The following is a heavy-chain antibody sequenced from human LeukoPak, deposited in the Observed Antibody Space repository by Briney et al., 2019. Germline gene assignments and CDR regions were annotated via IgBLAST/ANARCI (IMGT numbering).Heavy chain of an antibody. CDR2: ISWNSGSI. CDR3: AKDARYSSGWGYFDY. D-gene: IGHD6-19*01. V-gene: IGHV3-9*01. CDR1: GGSISSYY. J-gene: IGHJ4*02. Sequence: LSLTCTVSGGSISSYYWSWVRQAPGKGLEWVSGISWNSGSIGYADSVKGRFTISRDNAKNSLYLQMNSLRAEDTALYYCAKDARYSSGWGYFDYWGQGTLVTVSS.